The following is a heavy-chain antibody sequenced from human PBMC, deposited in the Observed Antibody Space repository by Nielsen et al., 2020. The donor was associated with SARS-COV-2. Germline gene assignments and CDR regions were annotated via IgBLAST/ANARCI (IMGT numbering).Heavy chain of an antibody. CDR2: ISWNSGSI. CDR3: ATLGELLWDY. D-gene: IGHD3-10*01. J-gene: IGHJ4*02. Sequence: SLKISCAASGFTFDDYAMHWVRQAPGKGLEWVSGISWNSGSIGYADSVKGRFTISRDNAKNSLYLQMNSLRAEDTAVYYCATLGELLWDYWGQGTLVTVSS. V-gene: IGHV3-9*01. CDR1: GFTFDDYA.